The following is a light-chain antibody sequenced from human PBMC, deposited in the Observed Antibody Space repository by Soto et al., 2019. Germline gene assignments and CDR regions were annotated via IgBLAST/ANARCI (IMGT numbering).Light chain of an antibody. Sequence: QSVLTPPASVSGSPGQSITIPCTGTNSDVGGYNYVSWYQHHPGKAPKLMIYEVFNRPSGVSSRFSGSKSGSTASLTISGLQAEDEADYYCSSYTTTNTLYVFGTGTKVTVL. V-gene: IGLV2-14*01. J-gene: IGLJ1*01. CDR2: EVF. CDR1: NSDVGGYNY. CDR3: SSYTTTNTLYV.